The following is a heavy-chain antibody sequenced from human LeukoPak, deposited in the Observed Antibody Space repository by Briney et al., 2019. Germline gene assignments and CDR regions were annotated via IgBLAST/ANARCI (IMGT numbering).Heavy chain of an antibody. V-gene: IGHV1-18*01. D-gene: IGHD3-22*01. J-gene: IGHJ5*02. CDR2: ISAYNGNT. CDR3: ARLYYYDSSGYYDGFDP. Sequence: GASVKVSCKASGYTFTSYGISWVRQAPGQGLEWMGWISAYNGNTNYAQKLQGRVTMTTDTSTSTAYMELRSLRSDDTAVYYCARLYYYDSSGYYDGFDPWGQGTLVTVSS. CDR1: GYTFTSYG.